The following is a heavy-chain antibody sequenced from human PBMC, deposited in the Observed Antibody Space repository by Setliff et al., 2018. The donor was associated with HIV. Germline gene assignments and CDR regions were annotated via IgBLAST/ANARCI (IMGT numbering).Heavy chain of an antibody. J-gene: IGHJ6*03. CDR1: GDSISSGGYY. V-gene: IGHV4-39*01. Sequence: SETLSLTCTVSGDSISSGGYYWGWIRQPPGKGLEWIGSMSYSGSAYYNPSLKSRVTISVDTSKSQFSLRLSSVTAADTAVYYCARQRDFDWLLQNYYYMDVWGKGATVTVSS. CDR2: MSYSGSA. D-gene: IGHD3-9*01. CDR3: ARQRDFDWLLQNYYYMDV.